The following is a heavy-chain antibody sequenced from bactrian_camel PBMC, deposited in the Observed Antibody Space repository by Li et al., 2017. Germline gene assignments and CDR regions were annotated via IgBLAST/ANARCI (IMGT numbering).Heavy chain of an antibody. V-gene: IGHV3S53*01. CDR3: AADLKGAFSCFYTDYVDRYNY. D-gene: IGHD4*01. J-gene: IGHJ4*01. CDR2: IAGSGST. CDR1: GYTYSAHC. Sequence: HVQLVESGGDSVQAGGSLRLSCAFSGYTYSAHCMGWFRQAPGKEREGVAVIAGSGSTGYADSVKGRFTISKDNAKNTLYLQMNSLKPEDTAMYYCAADLKGAFSCFYTDYVDRYNYWGQGTQVTVS.